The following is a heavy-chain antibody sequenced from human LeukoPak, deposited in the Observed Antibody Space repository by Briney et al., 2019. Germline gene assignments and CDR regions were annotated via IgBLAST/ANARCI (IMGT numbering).Heavy chain of an antibody. V-gene: IGHV4-34*01. CDR3: ARGRVVPAAMRFRYYYGMDV. Sequence: SETLSLTCAVYGGSFSGYYWSWIRQPPGKGLEWIGEINHSGSTNYNPSLKSRFTISVDTSKNQFSLKLSCVSAADTAVYCCARGRVVPAAMRFRYYYGMDVWGQGTTVTVSS. CDR2: INHSGST. D-gene: IGHD2-2*01. CDR1: GGSFSGYY. J-gene: IGHJ6*02.